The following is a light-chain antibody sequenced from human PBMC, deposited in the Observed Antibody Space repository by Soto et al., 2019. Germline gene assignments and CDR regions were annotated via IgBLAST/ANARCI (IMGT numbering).Light chain of an antibody. CDR2: SRD. V-gene: IGLV7-43*01. J-gene: IGLJ2*01. Sequence: QAVVTQDASLTVSPGGTVTLTCTASTGAVTSGHYVNWLQQKPGQAPRALIYSRDTKHSWTPARFSGSLLGVKAALTLSGVLPEDEAYYYCLLYYGGALIFGGVTKRTVL. CDR1: TGAVTSGHY. CDR3: LLYYGGALI.